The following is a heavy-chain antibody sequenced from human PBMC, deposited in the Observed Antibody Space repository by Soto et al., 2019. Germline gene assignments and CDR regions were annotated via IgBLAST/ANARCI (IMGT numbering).Heavy chain of an antibody. J-gene: IGHJ4*02. CDR2: IRSKAYGGTT. Sequence: GGSLRLSCTASGFTFGDYAMSWFRQAPGKGLEWVGFIRSKAYGGTTEYAASVKGRFTISRDDSKSIAYLQMNSLKTEDTAVYYCTKTTVTPEGYFDYWGQGTLVTVSS. CDR3: TKTTVTPEGYFDY. V-gene: IGHV3-49*03. D-gene: IGHD4-17*01. CDR1: GFTFGDYA.